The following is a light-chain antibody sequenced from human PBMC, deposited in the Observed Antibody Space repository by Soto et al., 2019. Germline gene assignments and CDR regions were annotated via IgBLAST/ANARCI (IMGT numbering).Light chain of an antibody. Sequence: DIQLTQSPSSLSASVGGRVTITCRASQSISTYLNWYQQKPGKAPRLLIYAASSLQSGVPSRFSGRGSGTDFTLTINSLQPEDFATYYCQQSYNTPLTFGGGTKLHIK. CDR3: QQSYNTPLT. J-gene: IGKJ4*01. V-gene: IGKV1-39*01. CDR2: AAS. CDR1: QSISTY.